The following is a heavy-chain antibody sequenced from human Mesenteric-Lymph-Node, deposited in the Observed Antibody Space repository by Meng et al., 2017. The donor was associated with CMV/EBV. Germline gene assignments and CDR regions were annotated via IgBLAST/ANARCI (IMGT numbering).Heavy chain of an antibody. CDR3: ARGPRIPVAGQFFDS. J-gene: IGHJ4*02. V-gene: IGHV4-39*07. D-gene: IGHD6-19*01. CDR1: DSITSSRHY. CDR2: LYHPGSP. Sequence: DSITSSRHYWGWIRQPPGKGLEWIGGLYHPGSPYSNPSLKSRVTISLDTSKKQLSLQLTSMTAADTAVYYCARGPRIPVAGQFFDSWGQGTLVTVSS.